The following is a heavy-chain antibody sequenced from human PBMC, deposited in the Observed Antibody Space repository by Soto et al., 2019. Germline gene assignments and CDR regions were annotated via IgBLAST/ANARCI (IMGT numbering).Heavy chain of an antibody. V-gene: IGHV5-10-1*01. D-gene: IGHD4-4*01. Sequence: GESLKISCKGSGYSFTSYWISWVRQMPGKGLEWMGRIDPSDSYTNYSPSFQGHVTISGDKSISTAYLQWSSLKASDTAMYYCATLGEGATVIHYYYGMAVWGQGTTVTVSS. CDR3: ATLGEGATVIHYYYGMAV. CDR1: GYSFTSYW. CDR2: IDPSDSYT. J-gene: IGHJ6*02.